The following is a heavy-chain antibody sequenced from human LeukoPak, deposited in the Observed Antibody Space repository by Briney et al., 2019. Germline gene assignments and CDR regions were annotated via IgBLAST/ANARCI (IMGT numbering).Heavy chain of an antibody. CDR2: IYPGDSDT. CDR1: GYSFTSYW. CDR3: VRPYGGNGPYWYFDL. Sequence: GESLKISCKGSGYSFTSYWIGWVRQMPGKGLEWMGIIYPGDSDTRYSPSFQGQVTISADKSISTAYLQWSSLKASDTAMYYCVRPYGGNGPYWYFDLWGRGTLVTVSS. D-gene: IGHD4-23*01. V-gene: IGHV5-51*01. J-gene: IGHJ2*01.